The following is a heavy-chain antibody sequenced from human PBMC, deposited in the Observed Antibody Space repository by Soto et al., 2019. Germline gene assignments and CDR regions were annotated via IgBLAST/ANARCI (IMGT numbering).Heavy chain of an antibody. CDR2: ISYDGSNK. V-gene: IGHV3-30*18. Sequence: GGSLRLSCAASGFTFSSYGMHWVRQAPGKGLAWVAVISYDGSNKYYADSVKGRFTISRDNSKNTLYLQMNSLRAEDTAVYYCAKGPYYDFWSGYYRPRYYYYGMDVWGQGPTVAVSS. CDR3: AKGPYYDFWSGYYRPRYYYYGMDV. D-gene: IGHD3-3*01. J-gene: IGHJ6*02. CDR1: GFTFSSYG.